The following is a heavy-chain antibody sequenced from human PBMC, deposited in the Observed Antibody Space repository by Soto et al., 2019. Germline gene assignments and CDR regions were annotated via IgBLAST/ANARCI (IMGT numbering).Heavy chain of an antibody. V-gene: IGHV4-34*01. J-gene: IGHJ4*02. CDR1: GGSFSGYY. CDR3: ARDLTTTVTTPLSDY. D-gene: IGHD4-17*01. Sequence: SETLSLTCAVYGGSFSGYYWSWIRQPPGKGLEWIGEINHSGSTNYNPSLKSRVTISVDTSKNQFSLKLSSVTAADTAVYYCARDLTTTVTTPLSDYWGQGTLVTVSS. CDR2: INHSGST.